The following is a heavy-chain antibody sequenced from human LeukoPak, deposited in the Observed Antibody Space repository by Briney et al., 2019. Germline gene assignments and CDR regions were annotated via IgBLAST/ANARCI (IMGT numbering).Heavy chain of an antibody. V-gene: IGHV1-2*04. CDR1: GYTFTGYY. Sequence: GASVKVSCKASGYTFTGYYMHWVRQAPGKGLEWLGGINPNSGGTNYAQKFQGWVTMTRDTSISTAYMELSRLRSDDTAVYYCARSSTVVRGVITSPLGYWGQGTLVTVSS. CDR3: ARSSTVVRGVITSPLGY. J-gene: IGHJ4*02. D-gene: IGHD3-10*01. CDR2: INPNSGGT.